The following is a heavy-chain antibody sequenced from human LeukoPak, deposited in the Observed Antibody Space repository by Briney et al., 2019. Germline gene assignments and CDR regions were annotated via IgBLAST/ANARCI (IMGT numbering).Heavy chain of an antibody. CDR1: GGSFSGYY. Sequence: SETLSLTCAAYGGSFSGYYWSWIRQPPGKGLEWIGEINHSGGTNYNPSLKSRVTISVDTSKNQFSLKLSSVTAADTAVYYCASMTTVTNYYYYYGMDVWGQGTTVTVSS. V-gene: IGHV4-34*01. J-gene: IGHJ6*02. CDR3: ASMTTVTNYYYYYGMDV. CDR2: INHSGGT. D-gene: IGHD4-11*01.